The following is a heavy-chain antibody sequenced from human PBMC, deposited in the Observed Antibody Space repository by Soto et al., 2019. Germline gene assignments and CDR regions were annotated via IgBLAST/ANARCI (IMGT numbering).Heavy chain of an antibody. CDR1: GGSINSNY. J-gene: IGHJ3*01. Sequence: ETLSLTCIVSGGSINSNYWSWIRQPPGKGLEWIGYIYYDGSTNYNPSLKSRVTISVDTSKNQFSLRLSSVTAADTAVYYCARDIGTGGRVEIDPFDVWGQGSMVTVSS. CDR3: ARDIGTGGRVEIDPFDV. D-gene: IGHD7-27*01. CDR2: IYYDGST. V-gene: IGHV4-59*01.